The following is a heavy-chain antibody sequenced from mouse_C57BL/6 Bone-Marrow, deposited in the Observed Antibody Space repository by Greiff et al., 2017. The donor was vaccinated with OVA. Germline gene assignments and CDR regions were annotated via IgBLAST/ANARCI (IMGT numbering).Heavy chain of an antibody. J-gene: IGHJ2*01. V-gene: IGHV5-16*02. CDR2: INSDGSST. CDR3: ARVENNYYYGY. Sequence: EVKLMESEGGLVQPGSSMKLSCTASGFTFSDYYMAWVRQVPEQGLEWVANINSDGSSTYYLDSLKSRFIITRDNASNTLYLQMSSLTSEDTAVYYCARVENNYYYGYWGQGTTLTVAS. D-gene: IGHD1-1*01. CDR1: GFTFSDYY.